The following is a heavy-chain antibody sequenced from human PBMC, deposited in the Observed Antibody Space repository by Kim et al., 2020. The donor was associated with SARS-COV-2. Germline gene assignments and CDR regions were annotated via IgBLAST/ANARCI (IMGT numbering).Heavy chain of an antibody. Sequence: SETLSLTCNVSGVSISSNYWSWIRQAPGKGLELIGYIYDTGNTKYNPSLKRRVTISADTSKNQFSLRLTSVTAADTAVYYCAKRDYDADGYYYFDFWGQGSLVTVSS. CDR2: IYDTGNT. J-gene: IGHJ4*02. CDR1: GVSISSNY. V-gene: IGHV4-59*13. CDR3: AKRDYDADGYYYFDF. D-gene: IGHD3-22*01.